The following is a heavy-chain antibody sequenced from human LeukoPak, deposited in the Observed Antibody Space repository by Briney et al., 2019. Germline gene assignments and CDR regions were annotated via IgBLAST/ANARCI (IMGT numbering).Heavy chain of an antibody. D-gene: IGHD4-17*01. Sequence: GGSLRLSCAASGFTFSSYGMHWVRQAPGKGLEWVAFIRYDGSNKYYADSVKGRFTIPRDNSKNTLYLQMNSLRAEDTAVYYCARGFGDYGDYFADYYYHYYMDVWGKGTTVTVSS. CDR1: GFTFSSYG. V-gene: IGHV3-30*02. CDR2: IRYDGSNK. J-gene: IGHJ6*03. CDR3: ARGFGDYGDYFADYYYHYYMDV.